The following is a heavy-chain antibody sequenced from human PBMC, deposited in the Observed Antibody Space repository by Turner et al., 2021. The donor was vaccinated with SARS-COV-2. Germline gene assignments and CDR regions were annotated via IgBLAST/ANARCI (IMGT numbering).Heavy chain of an antibody. CDR2: IWYDGSNK. J-gene: IGHJ4*02. CDR3: ARDKGEGSSGWLIPSGSYYFDY. D-gene: IGHD6-19*01. Sequence: QVQLVESGGGVVQPGRSLSLSCAASVFTFSSYGMHWVRQAPGKGLEWVAIIWYDGSNKYYADSVKGRFTISRDNSKNTLYLQMNSLRAEDTAVYYCARDKGEGSSGWLIPSGSYYFDYWGQGTLVTVSS. V-gene: IGHV3-33*01. CDR1: VFTFSSYG.